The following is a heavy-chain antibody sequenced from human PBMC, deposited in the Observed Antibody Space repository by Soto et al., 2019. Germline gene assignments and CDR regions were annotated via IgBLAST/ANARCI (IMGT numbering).Heavy chain of an antibody. CDR1: GGTFSSCA. D-gene: IGHD3-10*01. V-gene: IGHV1-69*13. Sequence: SVKVSCKASGGTFSSCAISWVRQAPGQGLEWMGGIIPIFGTANYAQKFQGRVTITADESTSTAYMELSSLRSEDTAVYYCARDRNYYGSGSYYNEERYYYYGMDVWGQGTTVTVSS. CDR3: ARDRNYYGSGSYYNEERYYYYGMDV. J-gene: IGHJ6*02. CDR2: IIPIFGTA.